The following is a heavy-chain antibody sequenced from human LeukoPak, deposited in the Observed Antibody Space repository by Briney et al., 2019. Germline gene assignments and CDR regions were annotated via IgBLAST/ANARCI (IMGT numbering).Heavy chain of an antibody. CDR3: ARDRTRGYCSGGSCYPGPNWFDP. Sequence: GASVKVSCKASGGTFISYAISWVRQAPGQGLEWMGGIIPIFGTANYAQKFQGRVTITADESTSTAYMELSSLRSEDTAVYYCARDRTRGYCSGGSCYPGPNWFDPWGQGTLVTVSS. CDR2: IIPIFGTA. D-gene: IGHD2-15*01. J-gene: IGHJ5*02. V-gene: IGHV1-69*13. CDR1: GGTFISYA.